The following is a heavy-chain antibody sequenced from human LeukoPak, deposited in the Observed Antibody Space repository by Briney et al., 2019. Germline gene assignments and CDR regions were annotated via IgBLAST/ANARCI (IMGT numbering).Heavy chain of an antibody. V-gene: IGHV4-39*07. Sequence: SETLSLTCSVSGGSISSSSYYWGWIRQPPGKGLEWIGSIYYSGSTYYNPSLKSRVTISVDTSKNQFSLKLSSVTAADTAVYYCGRDVLDLRFLEWLLYGAFDIWGQGTMVTVSS. D-gene: IGHD3-3*01. J-gene: IGHJ3*02. CDR2: IYYSGST. CDR1: GGSISSSSYY. CDR3: GRDVLDLRFLEWLLYGAFDI.